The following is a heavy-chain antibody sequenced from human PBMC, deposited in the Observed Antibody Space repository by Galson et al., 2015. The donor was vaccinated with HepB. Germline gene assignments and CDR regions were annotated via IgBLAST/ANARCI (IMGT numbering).Heavy chain of an antibody. D-gene: IGHD2-2*02. CDR1: GGTFSSYA. V-gene: IGHV1-8*02. Sequence: SVKVSCKASGGTFSSYAISWVRQAPGQGLEWMGWMNPNSGNTGYAQKFQGRVTMTRNTSISTAYMELSSLRSEDTAVYYCAKTAVYCSSTSCYNYYYYYMDVWGKGTTVTVSS. CDR2: MNPNSGNT. J-gene: IGHJ6*03. CDR3: AKTAVYCSSTSCYNYYYYYMDV.